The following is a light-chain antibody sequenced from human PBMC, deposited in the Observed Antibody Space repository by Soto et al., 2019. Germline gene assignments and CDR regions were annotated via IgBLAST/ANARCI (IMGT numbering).Light chain of an antibody. CDR1: ALPKKY. Sequence: SYELTQPPSVSVSPGQTASITCSGDALPKKYAYWYQQKPGQAPVLVIYKDSVRPSGIPERFSASSSGTTVTLTISGVQAEDEADYYCQSSDNSNNYVVFGGGTKVTVL. CDR2: KDS. CDR3: QSSDNSNNYVV. V-gene: IGLV3-25*03. J-gene: IGLJ2*01.